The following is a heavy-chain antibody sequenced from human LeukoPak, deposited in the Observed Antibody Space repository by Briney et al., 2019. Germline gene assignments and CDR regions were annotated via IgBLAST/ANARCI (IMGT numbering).Heavy chain of an antibody. D-gene: IGHD3-3*01. CDR2: ISGSGGST. CDR1: GFTFSSYA. Sequence: SGGSLRLSCAASGFTFSSYAMSWVRQAPGKGLEWVSAISGSGGSTYYADSVKGRFTISRDNSKNTLYLQMNSLRAEDTAVYYCARPGSYDFWSGYYPPDVWGKGTTVTVSS. CDR3: ARPGSYDFWSGYYPPDV. V-gene: IGHV3-23*01. J-gene: IGHJ6*04.